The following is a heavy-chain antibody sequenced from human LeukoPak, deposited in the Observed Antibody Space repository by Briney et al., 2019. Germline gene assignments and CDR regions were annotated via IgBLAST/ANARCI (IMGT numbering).Heavy chain of an antibody. CDR3: ARGLPLGYCTYGVCYPPKHFDF. J-gene: IGHJ4*02. D-gene: IGHD2-8*01. CDR2: VNPKSGNT. CDR1: GYTFTSYD. Sequence: GASVKVSCKASGYTFTSYDINWVRQAPGQGLEWMGWVNPKSGNTGYKQKFQARVTITRDTSITTAYMELSSLTSGDTAVYFCARGLPLGYCTYGVCYPPKHFDFWGQGTLVTVSS. V-gene: IGHV1-8*03.